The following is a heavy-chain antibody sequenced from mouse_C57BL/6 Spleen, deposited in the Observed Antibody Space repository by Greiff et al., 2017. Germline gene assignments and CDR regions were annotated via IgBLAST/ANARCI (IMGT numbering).Heavy chain of an antibody. CDR1: GYTFTSYW. CDR2: IHPNSGST. J-gene: IGHJ4*01. CDR3: ARWDGSGFYYAMDY. Sequence: QVQLQQPGAELVKPGASVKLSCKASGYTFTSYWMHWVKQRPGQGLEWIGMIHPNSGSTNYNEKFKSKATLTVDKSSSTAYMQLSSLTSEDSAVYYCARWDGSGFYYAMDYWGQGTSVTVSS. D-gene: IGHD3-2*02. V-gene: IGHV1-64*01.